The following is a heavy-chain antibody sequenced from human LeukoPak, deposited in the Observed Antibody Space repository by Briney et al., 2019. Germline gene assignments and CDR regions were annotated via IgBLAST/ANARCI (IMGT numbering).Heavy chain of an antibody. CDR3: TASSGWYYFDY. CDR2: IKSKAYGGTT. D-gene: IGHD6-19*01. CDR1: GFTFGDYA. J-gene: IGHJ4*02. V-gene: IGHV3-49*05. Sequence: KTGGSLRLSCTASGFTFGDYAMSWFRQAPGKGLEWLGFIKSKAYGGTTEYAASVKGRFTISRDDSKSIAYLQMNSLKTEDTAVYYCTASSGWYYFDYWGQGTLVTVSS.